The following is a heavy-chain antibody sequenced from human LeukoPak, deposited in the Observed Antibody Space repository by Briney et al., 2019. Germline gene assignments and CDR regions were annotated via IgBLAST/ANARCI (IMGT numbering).Heavy chain of an antibody. CDR1: GFTFSSYS. Sequence: PGGSLGLSCAASGFTFSSYSMNWVRQAPGKGLEWVSSISSSSSYIYYADSVKGRFTISRDNAKNSLYLQMNSLRAEDTAVYYCAREDSSGYSLDYWGQGTLVTVSS. CDR2: ISSSSSYI. D-gene: IGHD3-22*01. CDR3: AREDSSGYSLDY. V-gene: IGHV3-21*01. J-gene: IGHJ4*02.